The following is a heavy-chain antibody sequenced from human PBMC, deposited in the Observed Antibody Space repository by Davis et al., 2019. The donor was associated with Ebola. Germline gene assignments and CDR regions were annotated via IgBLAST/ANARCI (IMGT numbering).Heavy chain of an antibody. CDR2: ISSSSSYI. J-gene: IGHJ6*04. D-gene: IGHD3-16*01. CDR3: ARPTWGPYYYYGMDV. CDR1: GFTFSSYS. Sequence: GESLKISCAASGFTFSSYSMNWVRQAPGKGLEWVSSISSSSSYIYYADSVKGRLTISRDNAKNSLYLQMNSLRAEDTAVYYCARPTWGPYYYYGMDVWGKGTTVTVSS. V-gene: IGHV3-21*01.